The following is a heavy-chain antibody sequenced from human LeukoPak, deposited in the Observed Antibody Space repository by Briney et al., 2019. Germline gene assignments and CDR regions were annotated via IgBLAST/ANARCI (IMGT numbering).Heavy chain of an antibody. CDR2: IQFDGSYK. CDR1: GFTFGSSA. Sequence: GGSLRVSCAASGFTFGSSAMHWVRQAPDKGLECVAFIQFDGSYKHYSDSVKGRFTISRDNSKDTLYLEMNSLRAEDTAVYYCATHCSGTACHRDYWGQGTLVTVSS. CDR3: ATHCSGTACHRDY. J-gene: IGHJ4*02. D-gene: IGHD2-2*01. V-gene: IGHV3-30*02.